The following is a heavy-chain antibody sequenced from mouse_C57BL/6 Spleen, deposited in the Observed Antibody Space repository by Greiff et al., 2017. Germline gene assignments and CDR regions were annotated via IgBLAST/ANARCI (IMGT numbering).Heavy chain of an antibody. CDR2: ISYDGSN. CDR1: GYSITSGYY. V-gene: IGHV3-6*01. CDR3: ARGPYDHAMDY. Sequence: EVKLQQSGPGLVKPSQSLSLTCSVTGYSITSGYYWNWIRQFPGNKLEWMGYISYDGSNNYNPSLKNRISITRDTSKNEFFLKLNSVTTEDTATYYCARGPYDHAMDYWGQGTSVTVSS. D-gene: IGHD2-3*01. J-gene: IGHJ4*01.